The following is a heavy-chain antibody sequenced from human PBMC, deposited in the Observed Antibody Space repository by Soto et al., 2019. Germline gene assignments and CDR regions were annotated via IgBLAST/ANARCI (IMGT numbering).Heavy chain of an antibody. Sequence: EVPLLESGGGLVQPGGSLRLSCAASGFTFNTYAMTWVRQAPGKGLEWVSGISVSGGRTDYADSVKGRFTISRDNSKNTLYLQMNSLRAEDTAVYYCAKARMLRYFDGWGQGTLVTVSS. V-gene: IGHV3-23*01. CDR1: GFTFNTYA. CDR3: AKARMLRYFDG. J-gene: IGHJ4*02. CDR2: ISVSGGRT. D-gene: IGHD3-9*01.